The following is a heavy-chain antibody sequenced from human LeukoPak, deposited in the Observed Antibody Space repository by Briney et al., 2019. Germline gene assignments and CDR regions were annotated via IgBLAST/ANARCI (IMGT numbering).Heavy chain of an antibody. CDR2: ISYDGSNK. Sequence: GGSLRLSCAASGFTFRSYGMHWVRQAPGKGLEWVAVISYDGSNKYYADSVKGRFTISRDNSKNTLYLQMNSLRAEDTAVYYCAKAGAAAGGGYYYYGMDVWGQGTTVTVSS. J-gene: IGHJ6*02. D-gene: IGHD6-13*01. CDR3: AKAGAAAGGGYYYYGMDV. V-gene: IGHV3-30*18. CDR1: GFTFRSYG.